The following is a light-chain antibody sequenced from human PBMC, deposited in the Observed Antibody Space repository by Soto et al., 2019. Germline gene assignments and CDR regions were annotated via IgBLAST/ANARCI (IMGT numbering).Light chain of an antibody. CDR1: SSYVGGYNY. CDR3: SSYTSSSTQV. CDR2: DVS. V-gene: IGLV2-14*01. Sequence: QSALTQPASVSGSPGQSITISCTGTSSYVGGYNYVSWYQQHPGKAPQLMIYDVSNRPSGVSNRFSGSKSGNTASLTISGLQAEDEADYYCSSYTSSSTQVFGGGTKLTVL. J-gene: IGLJ2*01.